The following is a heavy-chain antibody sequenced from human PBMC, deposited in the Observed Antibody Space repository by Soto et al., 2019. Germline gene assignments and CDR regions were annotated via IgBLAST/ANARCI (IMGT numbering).Heavy chain of an antibody. CDR2: ITWNSGRF. V-gene: IGHV3-9*01. D-gene: IGHD3-3*01. Sequence: EVQLIESGGGRVQPGKSLRLSCSVAGFTFDDYAMHWVRQVPGRGLEWVSGITWNSGRFAYAHSVQGRFSISRDNAKNSLYLQMNNLRLEDTAVYYCVKDRGQSAVLRAYDFWGPGTLVTVSS. CDR1: GFTFDDYA. J-gene: IGHJ4*02. CDR3: VKDRGQSAVLRAYDF.